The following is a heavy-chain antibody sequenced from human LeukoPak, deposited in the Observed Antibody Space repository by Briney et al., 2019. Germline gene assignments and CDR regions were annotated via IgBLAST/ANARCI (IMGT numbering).Heavy chain of an antibody. CDR3: AAQGGSGDLRY. D-gene: IGHD2-21*02. V-gene: IGHV3-15*01. J-gene: IGHJ4*02. CDR2: IKRIIDGGTT. CDR1: GFTLSNTW. Sequence: GGSLRLSCAAHGFTLSNTWMNSVRQAPGKGLEWVGRIKRIIDGGTTDYAAPVKGRFTVSRDDPINTLYLQMSSLKTEDTAVYYCAAQGGSGDLRYWGQGTLVTVSS.